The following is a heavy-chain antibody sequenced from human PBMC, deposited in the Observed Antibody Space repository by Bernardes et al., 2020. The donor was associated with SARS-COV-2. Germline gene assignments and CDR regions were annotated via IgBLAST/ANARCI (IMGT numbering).Heavy chain of an antibody. Sequence: GGSLRLSCAASGFTFSSYWIHWVRQAPGKGLVWVSRINTDGSSTSYADSVKGRFTISRDNAKNTLYLQMNSLRDDDTAVYFCAKTAWSRTNGVCGLGNWGQGTVVTVSS. V-gene: IGHV3-74*01. D-gene: IGHD2-8*01. J-gene: IGHJ3*01. CDR1: GFTFSSYW. CDR2: INTDGSST. CDR3: AKTAWSRTNGVCGLGN.